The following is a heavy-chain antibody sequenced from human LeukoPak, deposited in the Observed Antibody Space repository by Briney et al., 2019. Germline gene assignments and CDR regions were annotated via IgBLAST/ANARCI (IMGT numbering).Heavy chain of an antibody. V-gene: IGHV3-15*01. Sequence: PGGSLRLSCAASGFTFSNAWMSWVRQALGKGLEWVGRIKSKPNGETTEYAAPVKGRFTISRDDSKKMVYLQMNSLKTEDTAEYYCLTDTGGKDDYWGQGTLVSVSS. J-gene: IGHJ4*02. D-gene: IGHD4-23*01. CDR1: GFTFSNAW. CDR3: LTDTGGKDDY. CDR2: IKSKPNGETT.